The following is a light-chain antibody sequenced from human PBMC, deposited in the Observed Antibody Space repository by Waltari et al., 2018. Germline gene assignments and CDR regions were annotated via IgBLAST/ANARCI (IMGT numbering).Light chain of an antibody. CDR3: QKNEALPAT. J-gene: IGKJ1*01. V-gene: IGKV3-20*01. CDR1: QSIGKY. CDR2: ASS. Sequence: DIVLTQSPATLSLSPGERATLSCRASQSIGKYLIWYQQKPGQAPRLLIYASSIRATGIPDRFSGSGSVTDFSLTISSLEPEDFAVYYCQKNEALPATFGQGTKVEIK.